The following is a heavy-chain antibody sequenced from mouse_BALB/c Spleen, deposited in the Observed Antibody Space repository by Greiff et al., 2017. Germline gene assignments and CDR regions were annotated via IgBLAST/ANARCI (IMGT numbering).Heavy chain of an antibody. CDR3: ARWADY. CDR2: ISYSGST. J-gene: IGHJ2*01. CDR1: GYSITSDYA. V-gene: IGHV3-2*02. Sequence: VQLQQSGPGLVKPSQSLSLTCTVTGYSITSDYAWNWIRQFPGNKLEWMGYISYSGSTSYNPSLKSRISITRDTSKNQFFLQLNSVTTEDTATYDCARWADYWGQGTTLTVSA.